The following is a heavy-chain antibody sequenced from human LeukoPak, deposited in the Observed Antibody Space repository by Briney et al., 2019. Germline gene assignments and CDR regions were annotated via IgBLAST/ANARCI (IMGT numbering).Heavy chain of an antibody. CDR3: ASTPRRAPVGASTPYYYYGMDV. CDR2: LYSDGTT. D-gene: IGHD1-26*01. CDR1: GFSVSSTF. V-gene: IGHV3-53*01. Sequence: GGSLRLSCAVSGFSVSSTFVSWVRQAPGKGLEWVSVLYSDGTTYYADSVKGRFIISRDNSNNTLFLQMNSLRGEDTAVYYCASTPRRAPVGASTPYYYYGMDVWGQGTTVTVSS. J-gene: IGHJ6*02.